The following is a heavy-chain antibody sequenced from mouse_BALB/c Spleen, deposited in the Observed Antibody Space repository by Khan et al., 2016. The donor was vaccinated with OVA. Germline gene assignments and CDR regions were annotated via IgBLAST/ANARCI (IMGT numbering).Heavy chain of an antibody. D-gene: IGHD1-1*01. CDR2: INPHIGET. V-gene: IGHV1-20*02. Sequence: VQLKQSGPELVRPGASVKISCTASGCSFTGYFMNWVMQSHGKSLEWIGRINPHIGETFYNQRFKDKATLTVDESSSTAHMELRSLASEDSAVYYCTRIYRSDFDYWGQGTTLTVSP. CDR3: TRIYRSDFDY. J-gene: IGHJ2*01. CDR1: GCSFTGYF.